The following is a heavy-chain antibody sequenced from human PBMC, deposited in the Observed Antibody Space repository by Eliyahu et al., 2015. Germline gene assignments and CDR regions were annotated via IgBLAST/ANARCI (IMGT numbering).Heavy chain of an antibody. CDR2: IRNKVNSYTT. D-gene: IGHD2-2*01. V-gene: IGHV3-72*01. Sequence: EVQLVESGGGLVQPGGSLRLSCAASGFPFSDHYMDWVRQAPGKGLEWVGRIRNKVNSYTTEYAASVKGRFTISRDDSKNSLYLQMNSLKTEDTAVYYCASRGAASMVYWGQGTLVTVSS. CDR3: ASRGAASMVY. CDR1: GFPFSDHY. J-gene: IGHJ4*02.